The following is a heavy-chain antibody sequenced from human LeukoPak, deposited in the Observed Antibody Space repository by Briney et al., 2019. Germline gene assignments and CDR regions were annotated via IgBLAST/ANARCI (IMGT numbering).Heavy chain of an antibody. CDR1: GGSISSYY. CDR3: ARLGGLRFDY. CDR2: IYISEST. D-gene: IGHD2-21*01. Sequence: PSETLSLTCTVSGGSISSYYWSWIRQPPGKGLEWIGYIYISESTNYNPSLKSRVTISEDTSKNQLSLKLSSVTAADTAVYYCARLGGLRFDYRGQGTLVTVSS. J-gene: IGHJ4*02. V-gene: IGHV4-4*09.